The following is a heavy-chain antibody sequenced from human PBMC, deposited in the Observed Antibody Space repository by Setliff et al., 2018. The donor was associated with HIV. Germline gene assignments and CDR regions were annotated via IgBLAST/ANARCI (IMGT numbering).Heavy chain of an antibody. J-gene: IGHJ4*02. CDR2: ISPYNGDI. V-gene: IGHV1-18*01. CDR1: GYIFNAYA. D-gene: IGHD5-12*01. Sequence: ASVKVSCKTSGYIFNAYAITWVRQAPGQGLEWMGWISPYNGDIKYAQKVQGRVTVTIDTSATTAYMEVRSLTPDDTAVYYCATAGIYIVATIPLDYWGKGTLVTVSS. CDR3: ATAGIYIVATIPLDY.